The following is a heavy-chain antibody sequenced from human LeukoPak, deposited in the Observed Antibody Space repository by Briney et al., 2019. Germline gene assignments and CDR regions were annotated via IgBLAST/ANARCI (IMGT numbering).Heavy chain of an antibody. D-gene: IGHD5-12*01. CDR3: AREDSGYGYSPFDF. CDR2: IYYSGST. Sequence: PSETLSLTCTVSGGSISSYYWSWIRQPPGKGLEWIGYIYYSGSTSYNPSLKSRVTISVDTSMNQFSLKLLSVTAADTAVYYCAREDSGYGYSPFDFWGQGILVTVSS. CDR1: GGSISSYY. V-gene: IGHV4-59*01. J-gene: IGHJ4*02.